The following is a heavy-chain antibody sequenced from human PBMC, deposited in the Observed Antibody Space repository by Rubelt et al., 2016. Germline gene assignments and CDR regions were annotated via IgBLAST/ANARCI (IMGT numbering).Heavy chain of an antibody. Sequence: QVQLVQSGAEVQKPGASVKVSCKVSGHTLTQLSIHWVRRALGKGLEWMGGFAPEDGETIYAQKFQGRVTMTQDRSTDTAYMELKSLRSGDTAVYYSATFYGSGYYVFDYWGQGTLVTVSS. V-gene: IGHV1-24*01. CDR3: ATFYGSGYYVFDY. CDR1: GHTLTQLS. CDR2: FAPEDGET. D-gene: IGHD3-22*01. J-gene: IGHJ4*02.